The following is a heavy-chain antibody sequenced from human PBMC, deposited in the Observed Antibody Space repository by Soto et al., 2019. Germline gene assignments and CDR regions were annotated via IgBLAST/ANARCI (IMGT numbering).Heavy chain of an antibody. CDR3: GRDTDGYDI. CDR2: INPNSGGT. CDR1: GYTFSGYY. J-gene: IGHJ3*02. Sequence: ASVKVSFKASGYTFSGYYIHWVRQAPGQGLEWMGWINPNSGGTNYAQKFQGWVTMTRDTSISTAYMELSRLRSDDTAVYYCGRDTDGYDIWGQGTMVTVSS. V-gene: IGHV1-2*04.